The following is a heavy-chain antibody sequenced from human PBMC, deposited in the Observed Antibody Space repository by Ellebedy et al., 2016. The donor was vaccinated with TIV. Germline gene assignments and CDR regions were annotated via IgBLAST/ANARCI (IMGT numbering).Heavy chain of an antibody. D-gene: IGHD5-18*01. Sequence: GESLKISCQASGYKFTTYWIGWVRQMPGKGLEWMGIIYPGDSDSRYSPSFQGQVTFSADKTISTAYLQWSSLKASDPAIYYCARLNNVDTAMVAVVGSFFDYWGQGTLVSVSS. CDR3: ARLNNVDTAMVAVVGSFFDY. J-gene: IGHJ4*02. CDR2: IYPGDSDS. CDR1: GYKFTTYW. V-gene: IGHV5-51*01.